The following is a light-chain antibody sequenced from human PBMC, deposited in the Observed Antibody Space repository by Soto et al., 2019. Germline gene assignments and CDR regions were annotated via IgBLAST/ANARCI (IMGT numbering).Light chain of an antibody. CDR1: QSVSSE. J-gene: IGKJ1*01. CDR2: GAS. V-gene: IGKV3-15*01. CDR3: QQYVNWPRT. Sequence: EIVMTQSPATLSVSPGERATLSCRASQSVSSELAWYQQKPAQAPRLLIYGASTRAIGIPARFSGSGSGTEFILTISSLQAADLEIYYCQQYVNWPRTFGQGTKLEI.